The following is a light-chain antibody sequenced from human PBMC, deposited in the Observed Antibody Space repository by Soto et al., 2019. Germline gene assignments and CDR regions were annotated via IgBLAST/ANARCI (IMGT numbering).Light chain of an antibody. V-gene: IGKV1-27*01. CDR1: QGISNY. CDR2: AAS. CDR3: QQRSNWPGT. Sequence: DIQLTQSPSSLSASVGDRVTITCRASQGISNYVAWYQQKPGKVPKLLIYAASALQSGVPSRFSGSGSGTDFTLSISSLQPEDFAVYYCQQRSNWPGTFGQGTRLEIK. J-gene: IGKJ5*01.